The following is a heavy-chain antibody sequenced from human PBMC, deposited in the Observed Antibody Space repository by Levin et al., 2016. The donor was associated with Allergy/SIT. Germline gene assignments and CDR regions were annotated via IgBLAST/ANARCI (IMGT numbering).Heavy chain of an antibody. V-gene: IGHV1-69*04. Sequence: WVRQAPGQGLEWMGRIIPILGIANYAQKFQGRVTITADKSTSTAYMELSSLRSEDTAVYYCARDLGRGILTTVVTPSVRFDYWGQGTLVTVSS. CDR2: IIPILGIA. D-gene: IGHD4-23*01. CDR3: ARDLGRGILTTVVTPSVRFDY. J-gene: IGHJ4*02.